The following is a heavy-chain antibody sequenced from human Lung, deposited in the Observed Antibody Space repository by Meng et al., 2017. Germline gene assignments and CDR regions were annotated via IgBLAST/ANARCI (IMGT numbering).Heavy chain of an antibody. J-gene: IGHJ4*02. CDR1: GGSISGYF. CDR3: ARGVGSLDF. V-gene: IGHV4-4*07. Sequence: VQRREPGPGLVKPSGTRSLTCDVSGGSISGYFWTWIRQPAGKGLDWIGRVYSSGSANYNPSLKSRVTMSVDRSKNQFSLQLTSVTAADTAVYYCARGVGSLDFWGQGALVTVSS. CDR2: VYSSGSA. D-gene: IGHD5/OR15-5a*01.